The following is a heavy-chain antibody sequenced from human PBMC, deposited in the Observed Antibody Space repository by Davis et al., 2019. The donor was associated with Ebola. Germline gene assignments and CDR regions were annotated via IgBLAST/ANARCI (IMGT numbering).Heavy chain of an antibody. CDR1: GDSVSTAG. CDR2: TYYKSKCYN. J-gene: IGHJ6*02. CDR3: ARGWLRGGMDV. Sequence: PSETLSLTCAISGDSVSTAGWNWIRKSPSRGLEWLGRTYYKSKCYNDYAASVKSRITINPDTSKNQFSLQLTSVTPEDTALYYCARGWLRGGMDVWGEGTTVTV. D-gene: IGHD5-18*01. V-gene: IGHV6-1*01.